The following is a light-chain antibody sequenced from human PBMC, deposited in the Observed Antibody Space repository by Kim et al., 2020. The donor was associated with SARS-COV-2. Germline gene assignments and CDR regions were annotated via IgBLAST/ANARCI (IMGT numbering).Light chain of an antibody. CDR3: QQSYSSLTWT. Sequence: DIQMTQSPSSLSPSLGDRVTITCRASQSISTYLNWYQQRPGKAPKLLIFSASILQTEFPSRFRASGSGTEFTLTISNLQPEDSATYYCQQSYSSLTWTFGQGTKVDIK. V-gene: IGKV1-39*01. CDR2: SAS. J-gene: IGKJ1*01. CDR1: QSISTY.